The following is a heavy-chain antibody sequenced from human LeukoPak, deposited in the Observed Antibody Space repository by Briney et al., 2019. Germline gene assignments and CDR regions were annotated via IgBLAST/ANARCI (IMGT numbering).Heavy chain of an antibody. Sequence: GSSVTVSCKASGCTFSTYSVNWVRQAPGQGLEWMGGIIPLFGTANYAQKFQGRVTITKDESTSTAYMELSSLRSEDTVIYYCARVFARGGEISGSYYYYWGQGTLVTVSS. CDR1: GCTFSTYS. D-gene: IGHD3-10*01. V-gene: IGHV1-69*05. J-gene: IGHJ4*02. CDR2: IIPLFGTA. CDR3: ARVFARGGEISGSYYYY.